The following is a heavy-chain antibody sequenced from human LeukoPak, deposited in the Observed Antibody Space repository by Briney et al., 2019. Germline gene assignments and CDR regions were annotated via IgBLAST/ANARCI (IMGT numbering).Heavy chain of an antibody. CDR3: TRDHQLPLLGWFDP. CDR1: GGTFSSYA. D-gene: IGHD2-2*01. Sequence: GASVKVSCKASGGTFSSYAISWVRQAPGQGLEWMGWMNPNSGGTNYAQEFQGRVTMTRDTSISTAYMELSRLRSDDTAVYYCTRDHQLPLLGWFDPWGQGTLVTVSS. CDR2: MNPNSGGT. V-gene: IGHV1-2*02. J-gene: IGHJ5*02.